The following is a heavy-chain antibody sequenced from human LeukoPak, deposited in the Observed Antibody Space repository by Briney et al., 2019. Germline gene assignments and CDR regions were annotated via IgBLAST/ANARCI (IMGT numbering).Heavy chain of an antibody. Sequence: GESLKISCKASGYTFTSYGISWVRQAPGQGLEWMGWISAYNGNTNYAQKLQGRVTMTTDTSTSTAYMELRSLRSDDTAVYYCARVEIVVVITKRSWFDPWGQGTLVTVSS. CDR1: GYTFTSYG. J-gene: IGHJ5*02. CDR2: ISAYNGNT. V-gene: IGHV1-18*01. CDR3: ARVEIVVVITKRSWFDP. D-gene: IGHD3-22*01.